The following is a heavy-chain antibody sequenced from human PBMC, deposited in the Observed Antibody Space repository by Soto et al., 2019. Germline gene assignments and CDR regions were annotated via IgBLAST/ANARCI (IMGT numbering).Heavy chain of an antibody. V-gene: IGHV1-69*01. CDR2: IIPIFGTA. Sequence: QVQLVQSGAEVKKPGSSVKVSCKAPGGTFSSYAISWVRQAPVQGLEWMGGIIPIFGTAKYAQKFQGRVTIPEDESTGTGYMALSSLRSADTAVYYCARAQGGSSSLDIYYYYYYGMDVWGHGTTVTVSS. D-gene: IGHD2-15*01. CDR1: GGTFSSYA. J-gene: IGHJ6*02. CDR3: ARAQGGSSSLDIYYYYYYGMDV.